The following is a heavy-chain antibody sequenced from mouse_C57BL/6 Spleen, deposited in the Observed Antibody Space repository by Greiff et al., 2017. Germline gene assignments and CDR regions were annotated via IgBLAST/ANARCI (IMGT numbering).Heavy chain of an antibody. D-gene: IGHD2-5*01. CDR3: ARGGYSRYYFDY. Sequence: VQLQQSGAELVKPGASVKISCKASGYAFSSYWMNWVKQRPGKGLEWIGQIYPGDGDTNYNGKFKGKATLTADKSSSTAYMQLSSLTSEDSAVYFCARGGYSRYYFDYWGQGTTLTVSS. J-gene: IGHJ2*01. CDR1: GYAFSSYW. V-gene: IGHV1-80*01. CDR2: IYPGDGDT.